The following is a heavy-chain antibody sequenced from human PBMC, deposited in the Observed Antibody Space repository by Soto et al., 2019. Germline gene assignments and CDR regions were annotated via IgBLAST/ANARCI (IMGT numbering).Heavy chain of an antibody. V-gene: IGHV1-69*06. D-gene: IGHD6-6*01. CDR2: IIPIFGTA. Sequence: SVNVSCKASGGSLSNFSISWVRQAPGQGLQCMGGIIPIFGTASFVEKFQGRVTITADRTTNTAYMELSGLRSEDTAIYYCARNKPPDRAGRPPYYYYYYGMDVWGQGTTVTVS. CDR1: GGSLSNFS. CDR3: ARNKPPDRAGRPPYYYYYYGMDV. J-gene: IGHJ6*02.